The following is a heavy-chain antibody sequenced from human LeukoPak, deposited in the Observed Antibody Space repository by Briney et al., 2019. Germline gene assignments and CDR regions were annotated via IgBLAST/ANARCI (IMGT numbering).Heavy chain of an antibody. CDR3: AKKTPGTHPFDF. J-gene: IGHJ4*02. CDR2: SGTAGDT. Sequence: RGSLRLSCAASGFTFTSSAMNGVRQAPGKELEWVSASGTAGDTYDADSVKGRFTISRDNSKNTLYLQMTSLRTEDTAVYYCAKKTPGTHPFDFWGQGTLVTVSP. D-gene: IGHD6-13*01. CDR1: GFTFTSSA. V-gene: IGHV3-23*01.